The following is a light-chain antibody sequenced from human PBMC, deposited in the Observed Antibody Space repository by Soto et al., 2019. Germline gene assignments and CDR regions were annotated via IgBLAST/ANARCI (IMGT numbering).Light chain of an antibody. Sequence: EIVLTQYPGTVSLSPGERATLSCRASQAISGNYLAWYQHKPGQAPRLLMYGASSRATGIPDRFSGSGSGTDFTLTISSLQSEDFVVYYCQQYNSWPPITFGQGTRLEI. CDR3: QQYNSWPPIT. V-gene: IGKV3-20*01. J-gene: IGKJ5*01. CDR2: GAS. CDR1: QAISGNY.